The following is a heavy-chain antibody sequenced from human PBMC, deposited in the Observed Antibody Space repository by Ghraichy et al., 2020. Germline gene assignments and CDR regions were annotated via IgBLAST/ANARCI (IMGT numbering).Heavy chain of an antibody. CDR2: ISSNGGST. D-gene: IGHD3-10*01. V-gene: IGHV3-64D*06. J-gene: IGHJ4*02. CDR3: VKVGRYGSNY. Sequence: GESLNISCSASGFTFSSYAMHWVRQAPGKGLEYVSAISSNGGSTYYADSVKGRFTISRDNSKNTLYLQMSSLRAEDTAVYYCVKVGRYGSNYWGQGTLVTVSS. CDR1: GFTFSSYA.